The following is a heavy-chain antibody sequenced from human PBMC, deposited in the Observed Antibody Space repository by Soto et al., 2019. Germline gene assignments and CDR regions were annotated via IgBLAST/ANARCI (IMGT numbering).Heavy chain of an antibody. CDR2: ISAYDGNT. J-gene: IGHJ4*02. CDR1: GYTFTSYA. D-gene: IGHD3-10*01. Sequence: QVQLVQSGAEGKKPGASVKVSCKASGYTFTSYAISSLRQAPGQGLEWMGWISAYDGNTNYGQKLQGRVTMTPDTSTASADIQLMILRSDGVAVFYNAWSGPPAGYRCKGSLVSVSS. CDR3: AWSGPPAGY. V-gene: IGHV1-18*03.